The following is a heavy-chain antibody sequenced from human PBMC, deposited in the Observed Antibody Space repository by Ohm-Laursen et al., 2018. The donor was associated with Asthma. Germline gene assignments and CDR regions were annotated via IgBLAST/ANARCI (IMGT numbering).Heavy chain of an antibody. CDR2: IYYSGST. CDR3: AGGIPTVDYYFDY. J-gene: IGHJ4*02. Sequence: TLSLTCTVSGGSISSYYWSWIRQPPGKGLEWIGYIYYSGSTNYNPSLKSRVTISVDTSKNQFSLKLSSVTAADTAVYYCAGGIPTVDYYFDYWGQGTLVTASS. D-gene: IGHD4-11*01. CDR1: GGSISSYY. V-gene: IGHV4-59*01.